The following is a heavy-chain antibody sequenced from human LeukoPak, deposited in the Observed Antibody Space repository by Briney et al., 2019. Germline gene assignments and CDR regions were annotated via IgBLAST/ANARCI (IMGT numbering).Heavy chain of an antibody. CDR3: ARHGSGGSWDYYFDY. J-gene: IGHJ4*02. V-gene: IGHV4-59*08. CDR1: GGSISSYY. Sequence: SETLSLTCTVSGGSISSYYWSWIRQPPGKGLERIGYIYYSGSTNYNPSLKSRVTISVDTSKNQFSLKLSSVTAADTAVYYCARHGSGGSWDYYFDYWGQGTLVTVSS. D-gene: IGHD2-15*01. CDR2: IYYSGST.